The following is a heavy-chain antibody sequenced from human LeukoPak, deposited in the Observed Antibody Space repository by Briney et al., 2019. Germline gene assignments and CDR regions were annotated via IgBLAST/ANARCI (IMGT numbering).Heavy chain of an antibody. CDR2: ISSSSSYI. CDR3: ARDYDSSGYTPDY. J-gene: IGHJ4*02. D-gene: IGHD3-22*01. Sequence: GGSLRLSCAASGFTFSSYGMNWVRQAPGKGLEWVSSISSSSSYIYYADSVKGRSTISRDNAKNSLYLQMNSLRAEDTAVYYCARDYDSSGYTPDYWGQGTLVTVSS. CDR1: GFTFSSYG. V-gene: IGHV3-21*01.